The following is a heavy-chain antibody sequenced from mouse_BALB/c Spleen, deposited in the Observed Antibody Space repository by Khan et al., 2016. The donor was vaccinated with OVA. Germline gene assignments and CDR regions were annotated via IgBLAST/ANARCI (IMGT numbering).Heavy chain of an antibody. CDR1: GFSLSSYG. V-gene: IGHV2-9*02. D-gene: IGHD1-1*01. J-gene: IGHJ3*01. CDR3: AKAFYYGAWFAY. CDR2: IWAGGST. Sequence: QVQLKQSGPGLVAPSQTLSITCTVSGFSLSSYGVHWVRQPPGKGLEWLGVIWAGGSTNHNSALMSRLSISKDNSKSQVLLKMNSLQTDDTAMYSCAKAFYYGAWFAYWGQGTLVTVSA.